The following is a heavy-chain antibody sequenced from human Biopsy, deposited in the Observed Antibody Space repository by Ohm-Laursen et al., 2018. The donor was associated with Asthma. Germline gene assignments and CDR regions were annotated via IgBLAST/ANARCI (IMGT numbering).Heavy chain of an antibody. CDR1: GYSLTDLS. D-gene: IGHD4-17*01. CDR2: HDHEEGGT. CDR3: ASDFPKDYVRYNFQF. J-gene: IGHJ4*02. V-gene: IGHV1-24*01. Sequence: ASVKVSCNISGYSLTDLSMHWVRQAPGQGLEWMGGHDHEEGGTVNTRRFQGRVTMTEDTSTDTAYMELSSLSSDDTAVYYCASDFPKDYVRYNFQFWGQGTLVTVSS.